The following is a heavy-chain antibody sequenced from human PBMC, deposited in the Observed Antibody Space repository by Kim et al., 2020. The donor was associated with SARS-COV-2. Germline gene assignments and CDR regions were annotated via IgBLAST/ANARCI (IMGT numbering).Heavy chain of an antibody. CDR1: GFTFSSYS. Sequence: GGSLRLSCAASGFTFSSYSMNWVRQAPGKGLEWVSSISSSSSYIYYADSVKGRFTISRDNAKNSLYLQMNSLRAEDTAVYYCARDSYYDSSGYYSGALVTDAFDIWGQGTMVTVSS. V-gene: IGHV3-21*01. J-gene: IGHJ3*02. CDR3: ARDSYYDSSGYYSGALVTDAFDI. CDR2: ISSSSSYI. D-gene: IGHD3-22*01.